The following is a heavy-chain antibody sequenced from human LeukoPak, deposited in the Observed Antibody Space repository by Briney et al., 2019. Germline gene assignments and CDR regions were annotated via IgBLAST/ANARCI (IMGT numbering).Heavy chain of an antibody. CDR1: GFTFTNYL. D-gene: IGHD6-19*01. J-gene: IGHJ4*02. Sequence: GGSLRLSCAASGFTFTNYLMSWVRQAPGKGLEWVASINQDGSDKYYVDSMKGHFTISRDNARNSLYLQMNSLRAEDTAMYYCARDGSGWAFDYWGQGALVTVSS. CDR3: ARDGSGWAFDY. V-gene: IGHV3-7*01. CDR2: INQDGSDK.